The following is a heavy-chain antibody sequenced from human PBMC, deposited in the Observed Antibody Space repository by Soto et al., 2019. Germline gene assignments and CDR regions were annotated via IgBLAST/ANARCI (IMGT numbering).Heavy chain of an antibody. CDR1: GFTFISSA. Sequence: SVKVSCKASGFTFISSAVQWVRQARGQRLEWIGWIVVGSGNTNYAQKFQERVTITRDMSTSTAYMELSSLRSEDTAVYYCAVTGNYYGMDVWGQGTTVTVSS. V-gene: IGHV1-58*01. CDR3: AVTGNYYGMDV. J-gene: IGHJ6*02. CDR2: IVVGSGNT.